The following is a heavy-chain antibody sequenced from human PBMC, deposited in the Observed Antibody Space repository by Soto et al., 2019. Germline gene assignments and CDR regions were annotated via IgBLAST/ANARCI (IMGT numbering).Heavy chain of an antibody. CDR3: ARDYYDSSGSPSTSYGMDV. Sequence: EVQLVESGGGLVQPGGSLRLSCAASGFTFSSYWMHWVRQAPGKGLVWVSGINSDGSSTSYADSVKGRFTISRDNAKNTLYLQMNSLRAEDTAVYYCARDYYDSSGSPSTSYGMDVWGQGTTVTVSS. CDR1: GFTFSSYW. J-gene: IGHJ6*02. CDR2: INSDGSST. D-gene: IGHD3-22*01. V-gene: IGHV3-74*01.